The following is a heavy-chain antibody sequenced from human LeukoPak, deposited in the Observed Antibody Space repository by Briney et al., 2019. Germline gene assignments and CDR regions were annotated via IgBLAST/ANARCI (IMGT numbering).Heavy chain of an antibody. V-gene: IGHV4-61*02. J-gene: IGHJ5*02. D-gene: IGHD6-6*01. CDR1: GGSISSGSYY. Sequence: SETLSLTCTVSGGSISSGSYYWSWIRQPAGKGLEWIGRIYTSGSTNYNPSLKSRVTISVDTSKNQFSLKLSSVTAADTAVYYCAREIGSSSHWFDPWGQGTLVTVSS. CDR3: AREIGSSSHWFDP. CDR2: IYTSGST.